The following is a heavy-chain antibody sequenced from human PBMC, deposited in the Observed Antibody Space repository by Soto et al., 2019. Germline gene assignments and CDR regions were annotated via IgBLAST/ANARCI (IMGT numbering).Heavy chain of an antibody. CDR1: GGSFSGYY. V-gene: IGHV4-34*01. CDR3: ARGLGDDYGDFQY. CDR2: INHSGST. J-gene: IGHJ4*02. D-gene: IGHD4-17*01. Sequence: SETLSLTCAVYGGSFSGYYWSWIRQPPGKGLEWIGEINHSGSTNYNPSLKSRVTISVDTSKNQFSLKMSSVTAADTAVYYCARGLGDDYGDFQYWGQGTLVTVSS.